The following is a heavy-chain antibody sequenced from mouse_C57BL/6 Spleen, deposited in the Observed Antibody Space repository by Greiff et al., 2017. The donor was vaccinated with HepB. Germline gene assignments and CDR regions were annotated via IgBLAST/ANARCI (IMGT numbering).Heavy chain of an antibody. CDR3: ARRSSGYLDY. V-gene: IGHV1-80*01. J-gene: IGHJ2*01. CDR1: GYAFSSYW. Sequence: VKLQESGAELVKPGASVKISCKASGYAFSSYWMNWVKQRPGKGLEWIGQIYPGDGDTNYNGKFKGKATLTADKSSSTAYMQLSSLTSEDSAVYFCARRSSGYLDYWGQGTTLTVSS. CDR2: IYPGDGDT. D-gene: IGHD3-2*02.